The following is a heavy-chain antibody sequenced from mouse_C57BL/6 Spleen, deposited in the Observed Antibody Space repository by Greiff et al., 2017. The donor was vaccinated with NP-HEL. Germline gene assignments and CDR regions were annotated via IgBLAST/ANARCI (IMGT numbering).Heavy chain of an antibody. V-gene: IGHV2-2*01. Sequence: QVQLQHSGPCLVQPSQSLSITCTVSGFSFTSYGVHCVRQSPGKGLEWLGVIWSGGSTDYNAAFISRLSISKDNSKSQVFFKMNSLQADDTAIYYCARNLYYYGSSHYAMDYWGQGTSVTVSS. CDR2: IWSGGST. J-gene: IGHJ4*01. D-gene: IGHD1-1*01. CDR1: GFSFTSYG. CDR3: ARNLYYYGSSHYAMDY.